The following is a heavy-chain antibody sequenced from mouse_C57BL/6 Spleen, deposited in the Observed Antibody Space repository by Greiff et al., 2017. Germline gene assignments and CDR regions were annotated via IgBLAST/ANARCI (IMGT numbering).Heavy chain of an antibody. J-gene: IGHJ2*01. Sequence: VQLQESGPELVKPGASVKISCKASGYAFSSSWMNWVKQRPGKGLEWIGRIYPGDGDTNYNGKFKGKATLTADKSSSTAYMQLRSLTSEDSAVYFCAGPNYFDYWGQGTTLTVSS. CDR1: GYAFSSSW. V-gene: IGHV1-82*01. CDR2: IYPGDGDT. D-gene: IGHD3-3*01. CDR3: AGPNYFDY.